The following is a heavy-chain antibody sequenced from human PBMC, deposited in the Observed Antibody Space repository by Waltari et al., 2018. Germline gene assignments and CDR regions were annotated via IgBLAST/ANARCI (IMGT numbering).Heavy chain of an antibody. Sequence: QMQLVQSGAEVKQPGASVKVSCKTSGYTFTNSHMHWVRQAPGQGPEWMGLINPTDGATIYAQTLQGRVTMTRDTSTSTVYMDLSSLRSADTAVYYCARDNTHWSFAKHWGQGTLVTVSS. CDR2: INPTDGAT. CDR1: GYTFTNSH. D-gene: IGHD2-21*01. V-gene: IGHV1-46*01. CDR3: ARDNTHWSFAKH. J-gene: IGHJ1*01.